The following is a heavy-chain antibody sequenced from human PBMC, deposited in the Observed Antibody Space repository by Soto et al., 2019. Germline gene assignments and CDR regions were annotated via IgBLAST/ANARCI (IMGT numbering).Heavy chain of an antibody. CDR1: GGTFSSYA. CDR2: IIPIFGTA. CDR3: ARDRIAPKVYYYGMDV. J-gene: IGHJ6*02. D-gene: IGHD6-13*01. Sequence: GASVKVSCKASGGTFSSYAISWVRQAPGQGLEWMGGIIPIFGTANYAQKFQGRVTITADESTSTAYMELSSLRSEDMAVYYCARDRIAPKVYYYGMDVWGQGTTVTVSS. V-gene: IGHV1-69*13.